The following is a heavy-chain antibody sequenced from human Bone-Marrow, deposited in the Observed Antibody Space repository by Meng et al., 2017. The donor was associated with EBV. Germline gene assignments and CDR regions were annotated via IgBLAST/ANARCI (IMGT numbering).Heavy chain of an antibody. J-gene: IGHJ4*02. D-gene: IGHD3-10*01. CDR3: ASESGRGYTPDY. Sequence: HVELVQSGAEVKKPGSSVKVACKTSGGTFSSDAISWVRQAPGQGLEWMGGLIPMLGAPNYAQKFQDRVTIIADKSTSIHYMELSSLRSDDTAVYYCASESGRGYTPDYWGQGTLVTVSS. CDR2: LIPMLGAP. V-gene: IGHV1-69*06. CDR1: GGTFSSDA.